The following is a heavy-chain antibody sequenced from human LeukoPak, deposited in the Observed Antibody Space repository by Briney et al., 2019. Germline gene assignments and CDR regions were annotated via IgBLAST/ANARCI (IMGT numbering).Heavy chain of an antibody. D-gene: IGHD3-22*01. CDR2: IYYSGST. CDR3: ARRPHYYDSSGYYGMDV. CDR1: GGSISSYY. Sequence: SETLSLTCTVSGGSISSYYWSWIRQPPGKGLEWIGYIYYSGSTNYNPSLKSRVTISVDTSKNQFSLKLSPVTAADTAVYYCARRPHYYDSSGYYGMDVWGQGTTATVSS. J-gene: IGHJ6*01. V-gene: IGHV4-59*08.